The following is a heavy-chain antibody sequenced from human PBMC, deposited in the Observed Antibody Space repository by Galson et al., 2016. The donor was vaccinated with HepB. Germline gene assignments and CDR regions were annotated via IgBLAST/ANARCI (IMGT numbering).Heavy chain of an antibody. CDR3: ARGSSSWCWDAFDI. V-gene: IGHV1-3*04. Sequence: SVKVSCKASGYIFTNYAMHWVRQAPGQRLEWMGWINTGNGITKYSQKFQGRVTINRDTSASTAHTDLSSLRSEDTAVYYCARGSSSWCWDAFDIWGQGTLVTVSS. D-gene: IGHD6-13*01. CDR2: INTGNGIT. J-gene: IGHJ3*02. CDR1: GYIFTNYA.